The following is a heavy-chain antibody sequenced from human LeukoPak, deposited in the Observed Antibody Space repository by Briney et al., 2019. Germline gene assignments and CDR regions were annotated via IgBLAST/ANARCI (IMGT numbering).Heavy chain of an antibody. J-gene: IGHJ6*03. CDR1: GASISRYY. Sequence: SSETLSLTCTVSGASISRYYWSWIRQPPGKGLEWIGYIYYSGSTNYNPSLKSRVTISVDTSKNQFSLKLSSVTAADTAVYYCARDRIGAVANYYYYYMDVWGKGTTVTVSS. D-gene: IGHD6-19*01. V-gene: IGHV4-59*01. CDR2: IYYSGST. CDR3: ARDRIGAVANYYYYYMDV.